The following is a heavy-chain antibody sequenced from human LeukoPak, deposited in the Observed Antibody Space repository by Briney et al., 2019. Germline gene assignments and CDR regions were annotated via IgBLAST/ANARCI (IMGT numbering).Heavy chain of an antibody. CDR3: ARQKYYDFWSGYYTFDY. J-gene: IGHJ4*02. V-gene: IGHV5-51*01. Sequence: AGESLRISCKGSGYSFASYWIAWVRQMPGKGLEWMGVIYPGDSDTRYSPSFQGQVTISADKSISTAYLQWSSLKASDTAMYYCARQKYYDFWSGYYTFDYWGQGTLVTVSS. D-gene: IGHD3-3*01. CDR1: GYSFASYW. CDR2: IYPGDSDT.